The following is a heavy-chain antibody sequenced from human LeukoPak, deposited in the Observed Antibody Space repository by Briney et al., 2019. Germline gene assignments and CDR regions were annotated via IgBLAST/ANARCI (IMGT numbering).Heavy chain of an antibody. CDR3: AFGWQWLS. J-gene: IGHJ5*02. CDR2: ISGSGDRT. V-gene: IGHV3-23*01. Sequence: PGGSLRLSCAASGFTFSTYAMSWVRQAPGKGLEWVSSISGSGDRTYYADSVTGRFTIARDNSKNTLYLQMNSLRAEDTAVYYCAFGWQWLSWGQGTLVTVSS. D-gene: IGHD6-19*01. CDR1: GFTFSTYA.